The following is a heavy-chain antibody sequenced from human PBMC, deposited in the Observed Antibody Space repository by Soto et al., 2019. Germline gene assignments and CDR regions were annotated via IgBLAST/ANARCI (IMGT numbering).Heavy chain of an antibody. CDR3: AKDAPAVNGVWDTFDM. CDR1: GYTFTGYY. D-gene: IGHD2-8*01. Sequence: ASVKVSCKASGYTFTGYYMHWVRQAPGQGLEWMGWINPNSGGTNYAEEFQGWGTMTRGTSISTACMELSRLRSDDTAVYYWAKDAPAVNGVWDTFDMWGQGTEVTVSS. J-gene: IGHJ3*02. CDR2: INPNSGGT. V-gene: IGHV1-2*04.